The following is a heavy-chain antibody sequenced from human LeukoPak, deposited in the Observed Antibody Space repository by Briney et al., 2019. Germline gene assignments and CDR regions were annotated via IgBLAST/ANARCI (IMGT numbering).Heavy chain of an antibody. CDR2: IYYSGST. Sequence: KASETLSLTCTVSGGSMSSYYWSWIRQPPGKGLGWIGYIYYSGSTNYNPSLKSRVTISVHTSKNQFSLKLSSVTAADTAVYYCAREYRRFGEALIDYWGQGTLVTVSS. V-gene: IGHV4-59*01. D-gene: IGHD3-10*01. J-gene: IGHJ4*02. CDR1: GGSMSSYY. CDR3: AREYRRFGEALIDY.